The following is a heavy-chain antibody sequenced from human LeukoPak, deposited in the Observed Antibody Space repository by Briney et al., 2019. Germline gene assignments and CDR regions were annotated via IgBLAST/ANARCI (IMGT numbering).Heavy chain of an antibody. D-gene: IGHD3-22*01. V-gene: IGHV3-7*01. Sequence: PGGSLRLSCAASGFTFSSYWMSWVRQAPGKGLEWVANIKQDGSEKYYVDSVKGRFTISRDNAKNSLYLQMNSLRAEDTAVYYCARDHDSSGYYWTATSDYWGQGTLVTVSS. CDR3: ARDHDSSGYYWTATSDY. CDR2: IKQDGSEK. CDR1: GFTFSSYW. J-gene: IGHJ4*02.